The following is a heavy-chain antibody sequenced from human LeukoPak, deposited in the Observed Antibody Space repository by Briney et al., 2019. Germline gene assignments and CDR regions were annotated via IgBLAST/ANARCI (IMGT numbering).Heavy chain of an antibody. Sequence: PGRSLRLSCAASGFTFSSYTLHWVRQAPGKGLEWVAVISFDGGNKYYADSVKGRFTISRDNSKNTLYLQVNSLRPEDTAVYYCARLLGSYFDYWGQGTLVTVSS. CDR2: ISFDGGNK. D-gene: IGHD7-27*01. CDR1: GFTFSSYT. V-gene: IGHV3-30-3*01. J-gene: IGHJ4*02. CDR3: ARLLGSYFDY.